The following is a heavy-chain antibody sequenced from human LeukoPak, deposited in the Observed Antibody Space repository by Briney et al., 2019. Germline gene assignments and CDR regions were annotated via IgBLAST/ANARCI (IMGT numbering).Heavy chain of an antibody. V-gene: IGHV4-59*01. CDR3: PRGVDSGYPDY. J-gene: IGHJ4*02. D-gene: IGHD3-22*01. Sequence: SETLSLTCSVSGDSISSYYWTWIRQTPGKGLEWIAYIHYNGNTKSNPSLKSRVTISLDTSKNQFSLKLTSLTAADTAVYYGPRGVDSGYPDYWGQGTLVTVSS. CDR1: GDSISSYY. CDR2: IHYNGNT.